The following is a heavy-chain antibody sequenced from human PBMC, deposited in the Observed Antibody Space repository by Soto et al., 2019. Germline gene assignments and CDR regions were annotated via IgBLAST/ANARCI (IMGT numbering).Heavy chain of an antibody. J-gene: IGHJ4*01. V-gene: IGHV1-69*01. D-gene: IGHD6-19*01. CDR2: IIPIFGTA. CDR3: ARGPMGGFQWRVRGYFDY. Sequence: QVQLVQSGAEVKKPGSSVKVSCKASGGTFSSYAISWVRQAPGQGLEWMGGIIPIFGTANYAQKFQGRVTITANESTGKAYMGLGGLGSEDTAVYYCARGPMGGFQWRVRGYFDYGGQEPWSPSPQ. CDR1: GGTFSSYA.